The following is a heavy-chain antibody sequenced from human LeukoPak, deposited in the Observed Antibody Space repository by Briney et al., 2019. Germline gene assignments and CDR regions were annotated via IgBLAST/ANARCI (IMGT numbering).Heavy chain of an antibody. D-gene: IGHD6-19*01. J-gene: IGHJ4*02. CDR1: GFTFSSYE. CDR3: AKDQAFYPPVAHY. V-gene: IGHV3-23*01. CDR2: ISGSGGST. Sequence: GGSLRLSCAASGFTFSSYEMNWVRQAPGKGLEWVSGISGSGGSTYYADSVKGRFTISRDNSKNMLYLQMNSLRAEDTAVYYCAKDQAFYPPVAHYWGQGTLVTVSS.